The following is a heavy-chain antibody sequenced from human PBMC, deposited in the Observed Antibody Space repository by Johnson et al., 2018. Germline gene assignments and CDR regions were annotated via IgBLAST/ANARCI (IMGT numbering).Heavy chain of an antibody. V-gene: IGHV3-15*01. J-gene: IGHJ6*02. CDR2: IKSKTDGGTT. CDR1: GFTFSDHY. D-gene: IGHD3-16*01. CDR3: TTRFAPDYHYYGRDV. Sequence: VQLVQSGGGLVQPGGSLRLSCAASGFTFSDHYMDWVRQAPGKGLEWVGRIKSKTDGGTTDYAAPVQGRFTISRDDSKNTLYLQMHSLKTEDTAVYYGTTRFAPDYHYYGRDVWGQGTTVTVSS.